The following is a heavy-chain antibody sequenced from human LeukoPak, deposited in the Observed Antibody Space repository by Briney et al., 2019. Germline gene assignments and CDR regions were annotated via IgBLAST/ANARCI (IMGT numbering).Heavy chain of an antibody. D-gene: IGHD3-3*01. CDR2: INPNSGGT. CDR3: AREEYYDFWSGYYFHYYYYMDV. J-gene: IGHJ6*03. Sequence: ASVKVSCKASGYTFTGYYMHWVRQAPGQGLEWMGWINPNSGGTNYAQKFQGRVTMTRDTSISTAYMELSRLRSDDTAVYYCAREEYYDFWSGYYFHYYYYMDVWGKGTTVTVSS. V-gene: IGHV1-2*02. CDR1: GYTFTGYY.